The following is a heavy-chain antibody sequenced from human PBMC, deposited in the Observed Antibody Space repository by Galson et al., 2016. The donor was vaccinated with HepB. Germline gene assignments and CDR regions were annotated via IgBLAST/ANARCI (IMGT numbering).Heavy chain of an antibody. V-gene: IGHV3-23*01. CDR2: MSYSGSRI. J-gene: IGHJ3*02. Sequence: SLRLSCAASGFTFSTQPMTWVRQAPGKGLEWVSGMSYSGSRIYYADSVKGRFTTSRDNSKNTLYLQMNSLRAEDTAIYYCARKLISSGGDAFDIWGQGTMVTVSS. D-gene: IGHD2-8*01. CDR3: ARKLISSGGDAFDI. CDR1: GFTFSTQP.